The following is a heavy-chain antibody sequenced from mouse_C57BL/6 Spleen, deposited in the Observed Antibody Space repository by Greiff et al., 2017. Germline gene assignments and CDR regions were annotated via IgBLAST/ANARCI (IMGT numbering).Heavy chain of an antibody. CDR2: SRNKANDYTT. CDR1: GFTFSDFY. Sequence: EVKLMESGGGLVQSGRSLRLSCATSGFTFSDFYMEWVRQAPGKGLEWIAASRNKANDYTTEYSASVKGRFIVSRDTSQSILYLQMNALRAEDTAIYYCARGPGDYWGQGTTLTVSS. J-gene: IGHJ2*01. V-gene: IGHV7-1*01. CDR3: ARGPGDY.